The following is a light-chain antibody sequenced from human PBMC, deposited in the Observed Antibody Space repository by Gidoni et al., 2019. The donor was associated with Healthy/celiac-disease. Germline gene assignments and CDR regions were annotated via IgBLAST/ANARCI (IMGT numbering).Light chain of an antibody. Sequence: DIQMPQSPSSLSASVGDRVTITCRASQSISSYLNWYQQKPGKAPKLLIYAASSLQSGVPSRFSGSGSGTDFTLTISSLQPEDFATYYCQQSYSTSESFGQGTKLEIK. CDR1: QSISSY. CDR2: AAS. V-gene: IGKV1-39*01. CDR3: QQSYSTSES. J-gene: IGKJ2*03.